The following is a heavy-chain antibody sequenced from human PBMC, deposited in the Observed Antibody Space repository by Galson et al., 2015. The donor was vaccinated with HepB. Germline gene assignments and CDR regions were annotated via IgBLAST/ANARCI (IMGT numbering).Heavy chain of an antibody. Sequence: SVKVSCKASGYTFTGYYMHWVRQAPGQGLEWMGWINPNSGGTNYAQKFQGRVTMTRDTSISTAYMELSRLRSDDTAVYYCARGPGYCSSTSCQHDYWGQGTLVTVSS. D-gene: IGHD2-2*01. CDR1: GYTFTGYY. CDR2: INPNSGGT. CDR3: ARGPGYCSSTSCQHDY. J-gene: IGHJ4*02. V-gene: IGHV1-2*02.